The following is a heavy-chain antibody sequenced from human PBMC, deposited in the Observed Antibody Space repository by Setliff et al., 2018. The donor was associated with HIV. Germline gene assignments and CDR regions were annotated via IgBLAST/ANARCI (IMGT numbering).Heavy chain of an antibody. Sequence: GASVKVSCKTSGYTFTQSHDLHWVRQVPGQGPEWMGWINLVTGKTAYSQKFQGRVTITTDESASTAYMELSSLRPEDTAVYYCASPTAIPHWGQGTLVTVSS. CDR1: GYTFTQSHD. J-gene: IGHJ4*02. CDR2: INLVTGKT. CDR3: ASPTAIPH. V-gene: IGHV1-3*01. D-gene: IGHD2-21*02.